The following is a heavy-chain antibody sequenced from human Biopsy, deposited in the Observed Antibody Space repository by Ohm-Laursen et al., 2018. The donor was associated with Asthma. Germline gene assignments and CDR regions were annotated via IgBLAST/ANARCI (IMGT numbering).Heavy chain of an antibody. J-gene: IGHJ4*02. CDR1: GFAVSRDY. Sequence: SLRLSCAAPGFAVSRDYMFWVRQAPGKGLEWVSVIYSGGTSHTADSVRGRFTISRGYSKNTLYLQMHSPRAEDTAVYLCARFVQAEEGVFWGQGTRVTVSP. V-gene: IGHV3-66*01. D-gene: IGHD3-10*02. CDR2: IYSGGTS. CDR3: ARFVQAEEGVF.